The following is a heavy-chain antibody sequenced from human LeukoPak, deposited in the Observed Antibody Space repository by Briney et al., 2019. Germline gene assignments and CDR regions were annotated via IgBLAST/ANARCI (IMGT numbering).Heavy chain of an antibody. CDR2: IYYTGST. V-gene: IGHV4-59*08. CDR1: GGSISSYF. J-gene: IGHJ3*02. D-gene: IGHD3-22*01. Sequence: SETLSLTCTVSGGSISSYFWSWIRQPPGKGLEWIGYIYYTGSTSYNPSLKSRVTISVDTSKNQFSLKLSSVTAADTAVYYCARALREYYYDSSGFTAFDIWGQGTMVTVSS. CDR3: ARALREYYYDSSGFTAFDI.